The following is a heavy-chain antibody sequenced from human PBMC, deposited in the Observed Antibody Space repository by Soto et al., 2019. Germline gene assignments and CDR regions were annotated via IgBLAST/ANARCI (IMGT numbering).Heavy chain of an antibody. CDR1: GFTFSDYY. CDR2: ISSGGFTI. Sequence: QVQLVESGGGLVKPGGSLRLSCTAFGFTFSDYYMTWIRQAPGKGLEWLSYISSGGFTIYYADSVKGRFTVSRDNAKNSMYLQMNTLRVEDTAVYYCARDPGIYYGMDVWGQGTTVTVSS. J-gene: IGHJ6*02. CDR3: ARDPGIYYGMDV. D-gene: IGHD3-10*01. V-gene: IGHV3-11*01.